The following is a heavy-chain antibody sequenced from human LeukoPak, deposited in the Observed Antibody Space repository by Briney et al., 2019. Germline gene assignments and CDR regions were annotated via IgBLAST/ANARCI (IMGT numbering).Heavy chain of an antibody. V-gene: IGHV1-69*13. J-gene: IGHJ3*02. CDR1: GGTFSSYA. Sequence: VASVKVSCKASGGTFSSYAISWVRQSPGQGLEWMGGIIPIFGTANYAQKFQGRVTITADESTSTAYMELSSLRSEDTAVYYCATNILLRGVYAFDIWGQGTMVTVSS. D-gene: IGHD3-10*01. CDR3: ATNILLRGVYAFDI. CDR2: IIPIFGTA.